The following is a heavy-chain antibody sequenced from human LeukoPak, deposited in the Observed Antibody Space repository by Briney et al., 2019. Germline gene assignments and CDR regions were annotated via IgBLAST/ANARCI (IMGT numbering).Heavy chain of an antibody. D-gene: IGHD1-26*01. CDR2: IYPGDSDT. J-gene: IGHJ5*02. CDR3: GRGVLVGATQNWLDP. V-gene: IGHV5-51*01. Sequence: GESLKISCKGSGYSFTSYWIGWVRQMPGKGLEWMGIIYPGDSDTRYNPSFQGQVTISADKSINTAYLQWSSLKAADTAIYYCGRGVLVGATQNWLDPWGQGTQVTVSS. CDR1: GYSFTSYW.